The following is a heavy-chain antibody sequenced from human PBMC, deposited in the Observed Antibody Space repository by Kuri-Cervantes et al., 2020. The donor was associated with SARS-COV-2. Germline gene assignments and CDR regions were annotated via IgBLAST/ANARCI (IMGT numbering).Heavy chain of an antibody. CDR3: RVWVPAATSDY. D-gene: IGHD2-2*01. V-gene: IGHV3-48*01. CDR1: GFTFSSYS. CDR2: ISSSSSTI. Sequence: GGSLRLSCAASGFTFSSYSMNWVRQAPGKGLEWVSYISSSSSTIYYADSVKGRFTISRDNAKNSLYLQMNSLRAEDTAVYYCRVWVPAATSDYWGQGTLVTVSS. J-gene: IGHJ4*02.